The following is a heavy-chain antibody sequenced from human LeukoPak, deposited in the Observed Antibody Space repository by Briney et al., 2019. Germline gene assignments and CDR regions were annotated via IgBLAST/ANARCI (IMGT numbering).Heavy chain of an antibody. J-gene: IGHJ4*02. CDR2: INPNSGGT. CDR3: ARVNSGSYYPFDY. CDR1: GYSFTGSY. Sequence: GASVKVSCKASGYSFTGSYMHWVRQAPGQGLEWMGWINPNSGGTNYAQKFQGRVTMTRDTSISTAYMELSRLRSDDTAVYYCARVNSGSYYPFDYWGQGTLVTVSS. D-gene: IGHD1-26*01. V-gene: IGHV1-2*02.